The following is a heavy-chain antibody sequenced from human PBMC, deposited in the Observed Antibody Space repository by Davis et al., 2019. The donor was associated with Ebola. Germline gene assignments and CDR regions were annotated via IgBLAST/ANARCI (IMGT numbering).Heavy chain of an antibody. CDR2: IKSKTDGGTT. CDR1: GFTFSNAW. D-gene: IGHD2-8*01. CDR3: TTEGGYCTNGVCFYYFDY. Sequence: GSLTLSCAVSGFTFSNAWMSWVRQAPGPGLDWVGRIKSKTDGGTTDYAAPVKGRFTISRDDSKSTLYLQMNSLKTEDTAVYYCTTEGGYCTNGVCFYYFDYWGQGTLVTVSS. J-gene: IGHJ4*02. V-gene: IGHV3-15*01.